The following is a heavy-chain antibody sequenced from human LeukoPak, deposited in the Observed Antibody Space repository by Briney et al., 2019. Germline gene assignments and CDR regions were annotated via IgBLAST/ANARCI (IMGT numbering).Heavy chain of an antibody. V-gene: IGHV1-18*01. Sequence: ASVKVSCKASGYTLTTYGISWVREAPGQGLEWMGWISTYNGYTYYAQKFQGRATMTTDTSTSTAYMEMRSLRSDDTALYYCVRVRITLMGDIWGQGTTVTVSS. CDR1: GYTLTTYG. D-gene: IGHD2/OR15-2a*01. J-gene: IGHJ6*02. CDR2: ISTYNGYT. CDR3: VRVRITLMGDI.